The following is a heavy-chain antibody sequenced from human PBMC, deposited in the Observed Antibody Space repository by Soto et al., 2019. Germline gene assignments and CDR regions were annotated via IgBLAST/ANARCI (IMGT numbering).Heavy chain of an antibody. Sequence: PGGSLRLSCAASGFTFSSYGMHWVRQAPGKGLEWVAVISYDGSNKYYADSVKGRFTISRDNSKNTLYLQMNSLRAEDTAVYYCAKDLGIVVVTDYSVAFDIWGQGTMVTVSS. CDR2: ISYDGSNK. CDR3: AKDLGIVVVTDYSVAFDI. J-gene: IGHJ3*02. V-gene: IGHV3-30*18. D-gene: IGHD2-21*02. CDR1: GFTFSSYG.